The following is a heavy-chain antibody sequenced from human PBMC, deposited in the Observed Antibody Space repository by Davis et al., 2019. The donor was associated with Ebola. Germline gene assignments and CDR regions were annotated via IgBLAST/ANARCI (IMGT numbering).Heavy chain of an antibody. Sequence: GESLKISCKASGYKFSDYWIGWVRQEPGKGLEWMGIIFPGDSDIRYSPSFQGQITISADKYTDTAYLQWSGLTASDSAMYYCARMGKSYYDSLWDYWGQGTLVTVSS. V-gene: IGHV5-51*01. CDR3: ARMGKSYYDSLWDY. J-gene: IGHJ4*02. D-gene: IGHD3-10*01. CDR1: GYKFSDYW. CDR2: IFPGDSDI.